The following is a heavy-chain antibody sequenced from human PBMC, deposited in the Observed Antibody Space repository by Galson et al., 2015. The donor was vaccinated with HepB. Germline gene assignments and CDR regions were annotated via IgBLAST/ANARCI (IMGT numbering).Heavy chain of an antibody. CDR3: ARGGEGGSSWYFDY. D-gene: IGHD6-13*01. Sequence: SLRLSCAASGFTVSSNYMSWVRQAPGKGLEWVSVIYSGGSTYYADSVKGRFTISRDNSKNTLYLQMNSLRAEDTAVYYCARGGEGGSSWYFDYWGQGTLVTVSS. V-gene: IGHV3-66*01. J-gene: IGHJ4*02. CDR1: GFTVSSNY. CDR2: IYSGGST.